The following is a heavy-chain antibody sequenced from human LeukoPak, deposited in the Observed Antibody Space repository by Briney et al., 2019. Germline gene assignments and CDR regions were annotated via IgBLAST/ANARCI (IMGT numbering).Heavy chain of an antibody. Sequence: ASVKVSCKASGYTFTGYYMHWVRQAPGQGLEWMGWINPNSGGTNYAQKFQGRVTMTRDTSISTAYMELSRLRSDDTAVYYCARDPPRDDSGGYYSSGRLDYWGQGTLVTVSS. D-gene: IGHD3-22*01. CDR3: ARDPPRDDSGGYYSSGRLDY. CDR2: INPNSGGT. J-gene: IGHJ4*02. V-gene: IGHV1-2*02. CDR1: GYTFTGYY.